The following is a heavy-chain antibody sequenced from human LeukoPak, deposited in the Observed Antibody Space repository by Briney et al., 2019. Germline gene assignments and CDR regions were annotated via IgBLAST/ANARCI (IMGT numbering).Heavy chain of an antibody. Sequence: GGSLRLSCAASGFTFSSYSMNWVRQAPGKGLGWVSSISSSSSYIYYADSVKGRFTISRDNAKNSLYLQMNSLRAEDTAVYYCARGDYDILTGYFDGSDYWGQGTLVTVSS. CDR3: ARGDYDILTGYFDGSDY. CDR1: GFTFSSYS. D-gene: IGHD3-9*01. J-gene: IGHJ4*02. V-gene: IGHV3-21*01. CDR2: ISSSSSYI.